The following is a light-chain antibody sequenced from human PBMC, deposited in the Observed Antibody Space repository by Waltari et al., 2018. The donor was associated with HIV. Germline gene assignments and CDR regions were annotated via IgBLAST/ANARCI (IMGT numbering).Light chain of an antibody. CDR1: SSDVWGYNL. V-gene: IGLV2-23*02. Sequence: QSALSLPASVSGSPGQSITISCTGTSSDVWGYNLVSWYQQHPGKAPKLIIYEVSHRPSGVSTRFSGSKSGSTASLTISGLQPEDEADYCCCTYASTTDTYVVFGGGTKLTVL. CDR3: CTYASTTDTYVV. J-gene: IGLJ2*01. CDR2: EVS.